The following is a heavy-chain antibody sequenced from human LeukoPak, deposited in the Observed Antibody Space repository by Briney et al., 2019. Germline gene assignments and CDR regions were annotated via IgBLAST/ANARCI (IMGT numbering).Heavy chain of an antibody. J-gene: IGHJ5*02. V-gene: IGHV4-39*07. CDR3: ARDKTSTWEYNWFDP. Sequence: SDTLSLTCAVSGVSISSSNSYWGWIRQPPGKGLEWIGSIYYSGNTYYNPSLKSRVTISVDTSKNQFSLKLSSVTAADTAVYYCARDKTSTWEYNWFDPWGQGTLVTVSS. CDR1: GVSISSSNSY. CDR2: IYYSGNT. D-gene: IGHD1-26*01.